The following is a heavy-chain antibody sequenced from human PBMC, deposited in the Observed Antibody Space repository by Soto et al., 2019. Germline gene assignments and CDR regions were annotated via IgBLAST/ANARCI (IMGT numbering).Heavy chain of an antibody. CDR3: ARDLLSTYNSSWFARNWFDP. V-gene: IGHV1-8*01. CDR1: GYTFTSYD. CDR2: MNPNSGNT. J-gene: IGHJ5*02. Sequence: ASVKVSCKASGYTFTSYDINWVRQATGQGLEWMGWMNPNSGNTGYAQKFQGRVTMTRNTSISTAYMELSSQRSEDTAVYYCARDLLSTYNSSWFARNWFDPWGQGTGVTVSA. D-gene: IGHD6-13*01.